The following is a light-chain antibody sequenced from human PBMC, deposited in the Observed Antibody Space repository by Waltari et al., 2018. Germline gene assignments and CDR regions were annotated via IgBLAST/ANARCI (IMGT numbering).Light chain of an antibody. Sequence: DIQMTQAPSSLSASVGDRDTITCRASQDMTKWLAWYQQQPERTPKCLIFASSVLHSGVPSRFSGSLSSTNFTLTITSLQPEDVATYYCQQYHSFPCSFGPGTSVDI. V-gene: IGKV1D-16*01. J-gene: IGKJ3*01. CDR2: ASS. CDR3: QQYHSFPCS. CDR1: QDMTKW.